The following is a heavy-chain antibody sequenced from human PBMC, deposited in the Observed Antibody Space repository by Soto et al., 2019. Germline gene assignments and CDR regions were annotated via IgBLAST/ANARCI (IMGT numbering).Heavy chain of an antibody. Sequence: GGSLRLSCAASGFTYSIYSMNWVRQAPGKGLEWVSYISSGSQTIYYADSVKGRFTISRDNAKNSLYLHMNSLRDEDTAVYYCAREAVTHFDYWGQGTLVTVSS. V-gene: IGHV3-48*02. CDR3: AREAVTHFDY. J-gene: IGHJ4*02. CDR2: ISSGSQTI. CDR1: GFTYSIYS. D-gene: IGHD6-19*01.